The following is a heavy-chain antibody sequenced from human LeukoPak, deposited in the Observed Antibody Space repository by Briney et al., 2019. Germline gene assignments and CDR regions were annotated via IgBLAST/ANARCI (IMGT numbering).Heavy chain of an antibody. CDR3: ARVYSRTGVDGDAFDI. D-gene: IGHD1-14*01. CDR2: INHSGST. V-gene: IGHV4-34*01. J-gene: IGHJ3*02. Sequence: SETLSLTCAVYGGSFSGYYWSWIRQPPGKGLEWIGEINHSGSTNYNPSLKSRVSISVVTSKNQFSLKLSSVTAADTAVYYCARVYSRTGVDGDAFDIWGQGTMVTVSS. CDR1: GGSFSGYY.